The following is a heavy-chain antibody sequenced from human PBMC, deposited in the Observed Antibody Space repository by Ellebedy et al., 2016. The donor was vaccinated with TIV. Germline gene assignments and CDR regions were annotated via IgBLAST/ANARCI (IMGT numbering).Heavy chain of an antibody. D-gene: IGHD1-26*01. CDR2: FYSSGST. CDR3: ARDLRGTF. CDR1: GDSMNGYY. J-gene: IGHJ4*02. V-gene: IGHV4-59*01. Sequence: MPSETLSLTCTVSGDSMNGYYWNWIRQAPGKGLERMGYFYSSGSTNYNPSLNSRVTISLDRSKNQFSLKLNSVTAADTAVYYCARDLRGTFWGQGTLVTVSS.